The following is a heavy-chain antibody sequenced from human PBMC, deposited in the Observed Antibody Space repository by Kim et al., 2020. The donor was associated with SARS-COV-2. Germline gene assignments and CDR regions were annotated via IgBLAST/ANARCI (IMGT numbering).Heavy chain of an antibody. CDR1: GYTFTGYY. J-gene: IGHJ6*02. D-gene: IGHD5-18*01. V-gene: IGHV1-2*02. CDR2: INPNSGGT. CDR3: ARDFKIQLWLSYYYYGLDV. Sequence: ASVKVSCKASGYTFTGYYMHWVRQAPGKGLEWMGWINPNSGGTNYAQKFQGRVTMTRDTSISTAYMELSRLRSDDTAVYYCARDFKIQLWLSYYYYGLDVWGQGATVTVSS.